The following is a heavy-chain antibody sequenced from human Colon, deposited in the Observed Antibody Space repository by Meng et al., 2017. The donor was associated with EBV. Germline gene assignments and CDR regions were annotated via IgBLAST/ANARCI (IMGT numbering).Heavy chain of an antibody. CDR3: ARGELLWDY. D-gene: IGHD2-2*01. J-gene: IGHJ4*02. V-gene: IGHV4-30-4*01. CDR2: LDYRGST. Sequence: QLSARGPCVLKPSQTWSITCTVSGDSISSGEYFWSWIRQPPGKGLEWIGYLDYRGSTFYNPSLKSRVTISVDTSKNQFSLKLSSVIAADTAVYFCARGELLWDYWGQGTLVTVSS. CDR1: GDSISSGEYF.